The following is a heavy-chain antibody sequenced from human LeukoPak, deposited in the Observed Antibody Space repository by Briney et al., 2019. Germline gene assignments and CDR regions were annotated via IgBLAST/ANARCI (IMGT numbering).Heavy chain of an antibody. CDR3: ARDRIAVAGDWYFDL. CDR2: ISSSSSYI. CDR1: GFTFSSYS. Sequence: GGSLRLSCAASGFTFSSYSMNWVRQAPGKGLEWVSFISSSSSYIYYADSVKGRFTISRDNAKNSLYLQMNSLRAEDTALYHCARDRIAVAGDWYFDLWGRGTLVTVSS. D-gene: IGHD6-19*01. J-gene: IGHJ2*01. V-gene: IGHV3-21*04.